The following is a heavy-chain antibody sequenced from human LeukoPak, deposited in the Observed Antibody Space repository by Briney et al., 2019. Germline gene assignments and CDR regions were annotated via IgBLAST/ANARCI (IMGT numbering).Heavy chain of an antibody. CDR1: GGSISSYY. D-gene: IGHD6-13*01. V-gene: IGHV4-59*01. CDR2: IYYSGST. J-gene: IGHJ4*02. Sequence: PSETLSLTCTVSGGSISSYYWSWIRQPPGKGLEWIGDIYYSGSTNYNPSLKSRVTISVDTSKKQFSLKLSSVTAADTAVYYCARWYSSSWYGEYFDYWGQGTLVTVSS. CDR3: ARWYSSSWYGEYFDY.